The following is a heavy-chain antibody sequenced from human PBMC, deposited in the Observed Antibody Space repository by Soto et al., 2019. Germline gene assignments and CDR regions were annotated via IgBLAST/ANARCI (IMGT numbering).Heavy chain of an antibody. Sequence: EVQLLESGGGLVQPGGSLRLSCAASGFTFSSYAMSWVRQAPGKGLEWVSAISGSGGSTYYADSVKGRFTISRDNCKNTLYLQMDSLRAEGTAVYYCAKIVGVVNPAHYYYYYYGMDVWGQGTTVTVSS. CDR1: GFTFSSYA. V-gene: IGHV3-23*01. CDR2: ISGSGGST. D-gene: IGHD3-3*01. CDR3: AKIVGVVNPAHYYYYYYGMDV. J-gene: IGHJ6*02.